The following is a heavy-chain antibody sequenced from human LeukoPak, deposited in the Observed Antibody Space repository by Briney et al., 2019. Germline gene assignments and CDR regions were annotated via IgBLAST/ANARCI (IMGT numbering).Heavy chain of an antibody. CDR3: GRKPASPTYGDWVGYYFDY. D-gene: IGHD4-17*01. J-gene: IGHJ4*02. V-gene: IGHV1-18*01. CDR2: ISAYNGNT. Sequence: ASVKVSCKASGYTFTSYGISWVRQAPGQGLEWMGWISAYNGNTNYAQKLQGRVTMTTDTSTRTAYMELRSLRSDDTAVYYCGRKPASPTYGDWVGYYFDYWGQGTLVTVSS. CDR1: GYTFTSYG.